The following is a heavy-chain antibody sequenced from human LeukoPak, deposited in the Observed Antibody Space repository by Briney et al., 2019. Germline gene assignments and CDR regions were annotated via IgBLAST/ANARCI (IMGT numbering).Heavy chain of an antibody. V-gene: IGHV3-74*01. CDR3: ATSRTFDY. CDR2: IKSDGSST. J-gene: IGHJ4*02. Sequence: GGSLRLSCAASGFTFSSYWMHWVRQAPQEGLVWVSRIKSDGSSTSYADSVKGRFTISRDNAKNTVYLQMNSLRAEDTAVYYCATSRTFDYWGQGTLVTVSS. CDR1: GFTFSSYW.